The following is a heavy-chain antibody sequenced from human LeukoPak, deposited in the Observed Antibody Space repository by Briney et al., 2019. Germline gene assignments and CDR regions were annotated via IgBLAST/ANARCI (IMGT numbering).Heavy chain of an antibody. CDR2: INPSGGST. CDR3: ARDVRGSSSF. V-gene: IGHV1-46*01. Sequence: RMGIINPSGGSTSYAQKFQGRVTMTRDMSTSTVYMELSSLRSEDTAVYYCARDVRGSSSFWGQGTLVTVSS. J-gene: IGHJ4*02. D-gene: IGHD6-13*01.